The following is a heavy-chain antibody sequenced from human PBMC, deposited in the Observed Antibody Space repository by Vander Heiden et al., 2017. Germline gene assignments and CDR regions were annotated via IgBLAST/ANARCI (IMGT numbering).Heavy chain of an antibody. V-gene: IGHV3-30-3*01. Sequence: QVQLVESGGGVVQPGRSLRLSCAASGFPFSSTAMHWVRQAQGKGLEWVAVISYDGINKYYADSVKGRFTISRDNSKNTLYLQMNSLRAEDTAVYYCARGPSEWELPLLALIDYWGQGTLVTVSS. J-gene: IGHJ4*02. D-gene: IGHD1-26*01. CDR3: ARGPSEWELPLLALIDY. CDR2: ISYDGINK. CDR1: GFPFSSTA.